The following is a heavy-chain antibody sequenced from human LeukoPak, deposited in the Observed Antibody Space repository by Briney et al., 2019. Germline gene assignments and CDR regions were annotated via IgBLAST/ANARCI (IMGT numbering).Heavy chain of an antibody. V-gene: IGHV1-46*01. J-gene: IGHJ5*02. CDR1: GYTFTSYY. D-gene: IGHD2-15*01. Sequence: ASVKVSCKASGYTFTSYYMHWVRQAPGEGLEWMGIINPSGGSTSYAQKFQGRVTMTRDMSTSTVYMELSSLRSEDTAVYYCARDRLRLGYERTNWFDPWGQGTLVTLSS. CDR3: ARDRLRLGYERTNWFDP. CDR2: INPSGGST.